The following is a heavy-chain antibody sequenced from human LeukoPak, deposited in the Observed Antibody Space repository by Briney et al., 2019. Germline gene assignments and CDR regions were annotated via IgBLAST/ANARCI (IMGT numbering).Heavy chain of an antibody. CDR2: MNTNTGNP. V-gene: IGHV7-4-1*02. CDR3: ARGGYCSGGSCSSAGLSH. Sequence: GPVKVSCKASGYTFTRYYMHWVRQAPGQGLEWMGWMNTNTGNPTYDQGFTGRFVFSLDTSVSTTYLQLSSLKAEDTAVYYCARGGYCSGGSCSSAGLSHWGQGTLVTVSS. CDR1: GYTFTRYY. D-gene: IGHD2-15*01. J-gene: IGHJ4*02.